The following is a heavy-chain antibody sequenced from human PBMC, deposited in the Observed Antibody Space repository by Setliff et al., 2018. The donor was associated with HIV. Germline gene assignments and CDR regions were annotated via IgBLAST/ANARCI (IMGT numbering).Heavy chain of an antibody. CDR2: ISSGSGST. CDR1: GFTFNNYA. CDR3: ARDVSWRVRTYIDY. J-gene: IGHJ4*02. V-gene: IGHV3-23*01. Sequence: GGSLRLSCAASGFTFNNYAMSWVRQAPGKGLEWVSLISSGSGSTYYADSVRGRFTIPRDNSKNTLYLQMNSLRSEDTAVYYCARDVSWRVRTYIDYWGQGALVTVSS. D-gene: IGHD3-3*01.